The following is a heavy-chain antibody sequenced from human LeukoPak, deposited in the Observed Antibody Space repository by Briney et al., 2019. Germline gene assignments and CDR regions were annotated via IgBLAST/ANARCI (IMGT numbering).Heavy chain of an antibody. Sequence: SETLSLTCTVSGGSISSYYWSWIRQPPGKGLEWIGYIYYSRSTNYNPSLRSRVTISVDTSRNQFSLKLPSVTATDTAVYYCARHECTNGVCYILAFDIWGRGTMVTVSS. CDR2: IYYSRST. D-gene: IGHD2-8*01. J-gene: IGHJ3*02. V-gene: IGHV4-59*08. CDR1: GGSISSYY. CDR3: ARHECTNGVCYILAFDI.